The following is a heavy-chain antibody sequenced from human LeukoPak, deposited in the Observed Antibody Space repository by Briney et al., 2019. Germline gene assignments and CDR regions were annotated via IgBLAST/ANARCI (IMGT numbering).Heavy chain of an antibody. V-gene: IGHV3-74*01. CDR1: GFTFSSYW. CDR2: INTDGSSS. CDR3: ARRGSGTGYWYFDL. Sequence: GGSLRLSCAASGFTFSSYWMHWVRQAPGKGLLWVSRINTDGSSSNFADSVRGRFTISRDNAKNSLYLQMNSLRAEDTAVYYCARRGSGTGYWYFDLWGRGTLLTVSS. J-gene: IGHJ2*01. D-gene: IGHD5-12*01.